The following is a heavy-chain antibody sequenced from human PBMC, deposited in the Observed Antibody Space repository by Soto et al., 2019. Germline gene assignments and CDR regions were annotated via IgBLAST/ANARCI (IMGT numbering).Heavy chain of an antibody. J-gene: IGHJ4*02. D-gene: IGHD2-21*01. CDR3: AKDSPIVAGDFDY. CDR2: ITDTGVDT. Sequence: PGGSLRLSCTASGFIFSSYAMTWVRQAPGQGLEWVAAITDTGVDTYYADSVKGRFTVSRDNSKFILHLQMNSLRADDTAVYFCAKDSPIVAGDFDYWGQGTLVTAPQ. CDR1: GFIFSSYA. V-gene: IGHV3-23*01.